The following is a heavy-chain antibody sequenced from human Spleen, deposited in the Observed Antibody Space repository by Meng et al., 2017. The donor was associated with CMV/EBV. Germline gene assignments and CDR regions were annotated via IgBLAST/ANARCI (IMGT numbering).Heavy chain of an antibody. Sequence: SGFTFASYAMSWVRQAPGKGLEWVSVISWDGGSTYYADSMKGRFTISRDNSKNSLFLQMNSLRAEDTALYYCAKDTSHGYSGYDYIDYWGQGTLVTVSS. CDR2: ISWDGGST. V-gene: IGHV3-43D*03. J-gene: IGHJ4*02. CDR1: GFTFASYA. D-gene: IGHD5-12*01. CDR3: AKDTSHGYSGYDYIDY.